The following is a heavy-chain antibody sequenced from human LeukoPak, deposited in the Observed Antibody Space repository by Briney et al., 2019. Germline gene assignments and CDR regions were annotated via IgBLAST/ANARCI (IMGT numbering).Heavy chain of an antibody. J-gene: IGHJ4*02. D-gene: IGHD3-9*01. CDR1: GGSISSSSYY. CDR2: IYYSGST. Sequence: ASETLSLTCTVSGGSISSSSYYWGWIRQPPGKGLEWIGSIYYSGSTYYNPSLKGRVTISVDTSKNQFSLKLISVTAADAAVYDCARVAYDILTGYLHFDYWGQGTLVTVSS. V-gene: IGHV4-39*07. CDR3: ARVAYDILTGYLHFDY.